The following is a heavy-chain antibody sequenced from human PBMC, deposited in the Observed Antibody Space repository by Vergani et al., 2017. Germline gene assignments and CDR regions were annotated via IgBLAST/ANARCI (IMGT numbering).Heavy chain of an antibody. D-gene: IGHD6-19*01. CDR2: IAGGGDFT. J-gene: IGHJ4*02. V-gene: IGHV3-23*04. CDR3: AGGGTPSSGWN. CDR1: GFSFSTYA. Sequence: EVQLVESGGGLVQPGGSLRLSCAASGFSFSTYAMSWVRQAPGKGLEWVSTIAGGGDFTDYADSVKGRFSISRDNSKNTLYLQMNSLRAEDTAVYYCAGGGTPSSGWNWGQGTLVTVSS.